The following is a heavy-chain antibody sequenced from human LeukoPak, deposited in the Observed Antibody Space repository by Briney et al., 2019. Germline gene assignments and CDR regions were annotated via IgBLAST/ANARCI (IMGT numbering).Heavy chain of an antibody. Sequence: PGRSLRLSCAASGXTFSSYGMHWVRQAPGKGLEWVAGIWYDGSNKYYADSVKGRFTISRDNSKNTLYLQMNSLRAEDTAVYYCAGGTQLWFGELSWFDPWGQGTLVTVSS. V-gene: IGHV3-33*01. CDR3: AGGTQLWFGELSWFDP. D-gene: IGHD3-10*01. CDR2: IWYDGSNK. CDR1: GXTFSSYG. J-gene: IGHJ5*02.